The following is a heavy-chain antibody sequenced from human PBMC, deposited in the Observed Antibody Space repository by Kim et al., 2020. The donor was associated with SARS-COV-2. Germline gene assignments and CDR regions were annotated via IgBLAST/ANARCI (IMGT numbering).Heavy chain of an antibody. D-gene: IGHD3-10*01. CDR3: AGSYYYYYGMDV. J-gene: IGHJ6*02. Sequence: KYSQTFQGRVTITRDTSASTAYMELSSLRSEDTAVYYCAGSYYYYYGMDVWGQGTTVTVSS. V-gene: IGHV1-3*01.